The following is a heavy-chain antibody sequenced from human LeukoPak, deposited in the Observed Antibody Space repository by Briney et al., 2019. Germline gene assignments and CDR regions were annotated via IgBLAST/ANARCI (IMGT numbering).Heavy chain of an antibody. Sequence: GGSLRLSCAASGFTFSDYYMGWIRQAPGKAPEWVSYITSTSTYTHYADSVKGRFTVSRDNARNSLFLQMNSLRAEDTAVYYCARRLVAANWLDPWGQGTLVTVSS. CDR1: GFTFSDYY. J-gene: IGHJ5*02. D-gene: IGHD2-15*01. V-gene: IGHV3-11*03. CDR3: ARRLVAANWLDP. CDR2: ITSTSTYT.